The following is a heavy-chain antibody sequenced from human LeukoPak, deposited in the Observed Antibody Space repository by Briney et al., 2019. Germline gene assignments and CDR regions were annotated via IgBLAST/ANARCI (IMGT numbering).Heavy chain of an antibody. D-gene: IGHD1-1*01. CDR3: ARARPTTGTTLYDY. CDR2: INQHGSEM. V-gene: IGHV3-7*01. CDR1: GVSFSSYW. Sequence: GGSLRLSSAASGVSFSSYWMTWVRQAPGQGLEWVANINQHGSEMYSVDSVKGRFTISRDNAKNSLYLQMTSLRADDTAVYYCARARPTTGTTLYDYWGQGTLVTVSS. J-gene: IGHJ4*02.